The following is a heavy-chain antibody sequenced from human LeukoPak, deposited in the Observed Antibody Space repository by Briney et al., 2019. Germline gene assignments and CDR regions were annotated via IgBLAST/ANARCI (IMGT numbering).Heavy chain of an antibody. D-gene: IGHD3-10*01. CDR1: GFTFSSYA. CDR2: ISYDGSNK. J-gene: IGHJ4*02. Sequence: GGSLRLSCAASGFTFSSYAMHWVRQAPGKGLEWVAVISYDGSNKYYADSVKGRFTISRDNSKNTLYLQMNSLRAEDTAVYYCARDRTGFGEPYFDYWGQGTLVTVSS. V-gene: IGHV3-30*04. CDR3: ARDRTGFGEPYFDY.